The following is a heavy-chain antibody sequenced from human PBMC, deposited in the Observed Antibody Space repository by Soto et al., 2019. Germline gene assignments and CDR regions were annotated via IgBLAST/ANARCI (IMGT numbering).Heavy chain of an antibody. CDR1: GFTLSGYA. CDR2: ISSNGVGT. CDR3: ARRARPDFYYMDV. V-gene: IGHV3-64*01. Sequence: EVQLAESGGGLAQPGGSLRLSCAASGFTLSGYAMDWVRQAPGKGLEYVSGISSNGVGTYYANAVQGRFTISRDNSKNTVYLQMGSLRPEDMAVYYCARRARPDFYYMDVWGKGTTVTVS. J-gene: IGHJ6*03. D-gene: IGHD6-6*01.